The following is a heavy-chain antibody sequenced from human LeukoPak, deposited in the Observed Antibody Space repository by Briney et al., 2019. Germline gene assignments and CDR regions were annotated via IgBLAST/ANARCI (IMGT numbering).Heavy chain of an antibody. J-gene: IGHJ6*03. Sequence: SETLSLTCAVYGGSFSGYYWSWIRQPPGKGLEWIGEINHSGSTNYNPSLKSRVTISVDTSKNQFSLKLSSVTAADTAVYYCAGTNGYYYYMDVWGKGTTVTVSS. CDR2: INHSGST. D-gene: IGHD2-8*01. CDR3: AGTNGYYYYMDV. V-gene: IGHV4-34*01. CDR1: GGSFSGYY.